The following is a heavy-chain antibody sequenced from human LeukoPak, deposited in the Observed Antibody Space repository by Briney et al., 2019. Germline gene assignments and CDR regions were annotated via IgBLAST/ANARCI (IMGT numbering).Heavy chain of an antibody. CDR3: AGDRAISDY. J-gene: IGHJ4*02. V-gene: IGHV3-48*01. CDR1: GFTFSSYS. Sequence: GGSLRLSCAASGFTFSSYSMNWVRLAPGKGLEWVSYISPTGSNIYYADSVKGRFTISRDNAKNSLYLQMFGLRAEDTAVYYCAGDRAISDYWGQGTLVTVSS. CDR2: ISPTGSNI.